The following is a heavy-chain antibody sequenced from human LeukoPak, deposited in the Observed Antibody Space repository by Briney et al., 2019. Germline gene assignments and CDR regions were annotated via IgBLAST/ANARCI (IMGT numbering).Heavy chain of an antibody. J-gene: IGHJ5*02. CDR2: IYYSGST. D-gene: IGHD3-3*01. CDR1: GGSISSSSYY. V-gene: IGHV4-39*01. CDR3: ARRKRITIFGVVMRHNWFDP. Sequence: SETLSLTCTVSGGSISSSSYYWGWIRQPPGKGLEWIGSIYYSGSTYYNPSLKSRVTISVDTSKNQFSLKLSSVTAADTAVYYCARRKRITIFGVVMRHNWFDPWGQGTLVTVSS.